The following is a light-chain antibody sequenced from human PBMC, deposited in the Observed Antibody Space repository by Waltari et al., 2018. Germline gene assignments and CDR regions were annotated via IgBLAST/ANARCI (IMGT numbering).Light chain of an antibody. CDR2: SNN. J-gene: IGLJ3*02. CDR1: TANIGNNP. CDR3: STWDDTLNGRV. V-gene: IGLV1-44*01. Sequence: QFVLVQPPAASATPGQRVIISCSGNTANIGNNPVNWYQHLPGTAPKVLIVSNNQRPSGFPDRCAGSKSGTSAALAISGLQSEDEADYYCSTWDDTLNGRVFGGGTKLTVL.